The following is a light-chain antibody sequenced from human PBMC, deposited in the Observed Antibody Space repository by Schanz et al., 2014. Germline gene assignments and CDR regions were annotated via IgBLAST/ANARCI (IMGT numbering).Light chain of an antibody. J-gene: IGLJ3*02. V-gene: IGLV2-14*01. CDR3: SSYTRSSTQV. Sequence: QSALTQPASVSGSPGQSITISCTGTSSDIGNYNYVSWYQQHPGQAPKLVIYEVTKRPSGVPDRFSGSKSGNTASLTISGLQAEDEVDYYCSSYTRSSTQVFGGGTKLTVL. CDR1: SSDIGNYNY. CDR2: EVT.